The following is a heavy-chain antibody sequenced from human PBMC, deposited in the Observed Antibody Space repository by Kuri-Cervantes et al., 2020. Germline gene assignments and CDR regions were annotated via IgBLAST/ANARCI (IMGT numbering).Heavy chain of an antibody. D-gene: IGHD3-10*01. CDR2: IIATLGTT. Sequence: SVKVSCKASGGTFSNYAINWVRQAPGQGLEWMGGIIATLGTTIYPQKFQGRVTITADKSTSTVYMELSSLRSEDTAVYYCATSYMVQGVIIPPNFDYWGQGTLVTVSS. J-gene: IGHJ4*02. CDR3: ATSYMVQGVIIPPNFDY. V-gene: IGHV1-69*10. CDR1: GGTFSNYA.